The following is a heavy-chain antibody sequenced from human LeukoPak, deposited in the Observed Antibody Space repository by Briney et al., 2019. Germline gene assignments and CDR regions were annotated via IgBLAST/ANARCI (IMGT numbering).Heavy chain of an antibody. J-gene: IGHJ4*02. V-gene: IGHV3-23*01. Sequence: GGSLRLSCAPSGFTFDNFAMTWVRQAPGKGLEWVSEITGSGGSTYYADSVKGRFTISRDNSKNTLYLQVNSLRAEDTAIYYCARELFDFDYWGQGTLVTVSS. CDR1: GFTFDNFA. CDR2: ITGSGGST. CDR3: ARELFDFDY. D-gene: IGHD3-10*01.